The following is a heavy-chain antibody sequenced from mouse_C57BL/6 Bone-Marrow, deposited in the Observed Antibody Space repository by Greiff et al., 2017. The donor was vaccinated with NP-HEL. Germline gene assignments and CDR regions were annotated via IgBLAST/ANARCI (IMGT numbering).Heavy chain of an antibody. CDR2: IDPSDSYT. Sequence: QVQLQQSGAELVKPGASVKLSCKASGYTFTSYWMQWVKQRPGQGLEWIGEIDPSDSYTNYNQKFKGKATLTVDTSSSTAYMQLSSLTSEDSAVYYCARTAQEYFDYWGQGTTLTVSS. CDR1: GYTFTSYW. CDR3: ARTAQEYFDY. D-gene: IGHD3-2*02. J-gene: IGHJ2*01. V-gene: IGHV1-50*01.